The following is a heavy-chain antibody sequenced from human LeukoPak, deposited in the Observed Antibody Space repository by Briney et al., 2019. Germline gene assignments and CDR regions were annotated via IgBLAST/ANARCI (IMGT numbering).Heavy chain of an antibody. Sequence: GGSLRLSCAASGFTFSNAWMSWVRQAPGKGPEWVGRIKSKTDGGTTDYAAPVKGRFTISRDDSKNTLYLQMNSLKTEDTAVYYCTTIPYCGGDCYSHWYFDPWGRGTLVTVSS. V-gene: IGHV3-15*01. J-gene: IGHJ2*01. CDR1: GFTFSNAW. D-gene: IGHD2-21*02. CDR2: IKSKTDGGTT. CDR3: TTIPYCGGDCYSHWYFDP.